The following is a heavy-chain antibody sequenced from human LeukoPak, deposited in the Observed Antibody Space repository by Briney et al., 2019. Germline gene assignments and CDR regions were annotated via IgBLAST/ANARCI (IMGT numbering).Heavy chain of an antibody. J-gene: IGHJ3*02. CDR2: IWYDGSNK. CDR1: GFTFSSYG. Sequence: QPGRSLRLSCAASGFTFSSYGMHWVRQAPGKGLEWVAVIWYDGSNKYYADSVKGRFTISRDNSKNTLYLQMNSLRAEDTAVYYCASSCSSTSCREALGDAFDIWGQGTMVTVSS. V-gene: IGHV3-33*01. D-gene: IGHD2-2*01. CDR3: ASSCSSTSCREALGDAFDI.